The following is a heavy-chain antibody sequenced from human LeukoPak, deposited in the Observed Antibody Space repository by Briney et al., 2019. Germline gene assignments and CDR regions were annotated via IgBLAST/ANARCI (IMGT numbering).Heavy chain of an antibody. D-gene: IGHD6-19*01. CDR3: ARAGSRGSVDY. Sequence: GGSLRLSCAASGFTFSSYGMHWVRQAPGKGLEWVAVIWYDGSNKYYADSVKGRFTISRDNSKNTLYPQMNSLRAEDTAVYYCARAGSRGSVDYWGQGNLVTVSS. J-gene: IGHJ4*02. CDR2: IWYDGSNK. V-gene: IGHV3-33*08. CDR1: GFTFSSYG.